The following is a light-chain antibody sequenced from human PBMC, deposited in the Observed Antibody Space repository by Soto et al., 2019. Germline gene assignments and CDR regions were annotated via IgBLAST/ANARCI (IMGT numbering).Light chain of an antibody. CDR3: QQYGSSGT. Sequence: EIVWTQSPATLSLSPGESATLSCRASQSVSSYLAWYQQKPGQAPRLLIYGASTRATGIPARFSCSGSGTEFTPTISSLQSEDFAVYYCQQYGSSGTFGLGTKVDIK. CDR1: QSVSSY. CDR2: GAS. V-gene: IGKV3-15*01. J-gene: IGKJ1*01.